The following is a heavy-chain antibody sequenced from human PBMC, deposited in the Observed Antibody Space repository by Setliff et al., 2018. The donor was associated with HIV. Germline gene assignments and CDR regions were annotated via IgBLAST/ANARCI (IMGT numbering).Heavy chain of an antibody. CDR1: GDSISDTTYY. D-gene: IGHD6-6*01. Sequence: SETLSLTCSVSGDSISDTTYYWGWIRQPPGKGLEWIGNIYHSGSTLYKPSLKSRVTMSVDTSKNQFSLKLNSVTAADTAVYHCARLSGYRSSSYYFDYWGQGALVTVSS. CDR3: ARLSGYRSSSYYFDY. CDR2: IYHSGST. V-gene: IGHV4-39*01. J-gene: IGHJ4*02.